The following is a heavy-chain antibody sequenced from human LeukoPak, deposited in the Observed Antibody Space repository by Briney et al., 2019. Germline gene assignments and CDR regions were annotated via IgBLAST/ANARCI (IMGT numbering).Heavy chain of an antibody. Sequence: ASVKVSCKASGGTFSSYAISWVRQAPGQGLEWMGGIIPIFGTANYAQKFQGRVTITAVKSTSTAYMELRSLRSEDTAVYYCAREYYYDSSGGTWFDPWGQGTLVTVSS. CDR2: IIPIFGTA. V-gene: IGHV1-69*06. J-gene: IGHJ5*02. CDR1: GGTFSSYA. CDR3: AREYYYDSSGGTWFDP. D-gene: IGHD3-22*01.